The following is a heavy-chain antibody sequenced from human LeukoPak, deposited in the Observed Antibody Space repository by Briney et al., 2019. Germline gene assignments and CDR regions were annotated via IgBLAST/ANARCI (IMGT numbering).Heavy chain of an antibody. D-gene: IGHD2-15*01. CDR1: GFIFDDYA. V-gene: IGHV3-9*01. J-gene: IGHJ6*02. Sequence: PGRSLRLSCAASGFIFDDYAIHWVRQAPGKGLEWVSGISWNSDTIGYADSVKGRFTISRDNAKNSLYLQMNSLRAEDTAVYYCARVVVVAATMGPYYYYGMDVWGQGTTVTVSS. CDR3: ARVVVVAATMGPYYYYGMDV. CDR2: ISWNSDTI.